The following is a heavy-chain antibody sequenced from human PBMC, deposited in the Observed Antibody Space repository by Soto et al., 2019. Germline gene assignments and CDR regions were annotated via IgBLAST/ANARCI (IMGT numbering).Heavy chain of an antibody. CDR3: ARYYGDYRLYYYYGMDV. J-gene: IGHJ6*02. Sequence: WASVKVSCKASGYTFTGYYMHWVRQAPGQGLEWMGWINPNSGGTNYAQKSQGRVTMTRDTSISTAYMELSRLRSDDTAVYYCARYYGDYRLYYYYGMDVWGQGTTVTVSS. CDR2: INPNSGGT. V-gene: IGHV1-2*02. CDR1: GYTFTGYY. D-gene: IGHD4-17*01.